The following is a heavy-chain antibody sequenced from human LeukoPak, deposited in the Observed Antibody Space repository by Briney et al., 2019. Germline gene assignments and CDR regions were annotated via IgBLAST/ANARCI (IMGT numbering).Heavy chain of an antibody. J-gene: IGHJ4*02. D-gene: IGHD1-1*01. CDR3: ARTEPSGTTSH. CDR1: GGSITNYY. CDR2: IYYSGST. Sequence: SETLSLTCTVSGGSITNYYWSWIRQPPGKGPEWIRYIYYSGSTNYNPSLKSRVTLSVDTSRNQFSLSLRSMTAADTAVHYCARTEPSGTTSHWGQGTLVTVSS. V-gene: IGHV4-59*01.